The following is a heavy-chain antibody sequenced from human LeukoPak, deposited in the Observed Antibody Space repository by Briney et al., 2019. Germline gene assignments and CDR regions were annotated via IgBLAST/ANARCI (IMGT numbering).Heavy chain of an antibody. J-gene: IGHJ6*03. CDR2: IHFSGST. CDR3: ARHREAGIAISSFPYYYYSFYMDV. Sequence: SETLSLMCTVSGDSISTYSWSWIRQPPGKGLEWIGYIHFSGSTSYKPSLKRRVTISLDTSKNTFSLRLTSVAAADTAVYFCARHREAGIAISSFPYYYYSFYMDVWGTGTTVTVS. D-gene: IGHD3-9*01. CDR1: GDSISTYS. V-gene: IGHV4-59*08.